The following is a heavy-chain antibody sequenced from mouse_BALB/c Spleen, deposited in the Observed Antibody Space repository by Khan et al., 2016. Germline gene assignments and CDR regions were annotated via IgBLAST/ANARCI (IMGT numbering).Heavy chain of an antibody. CDR3: ARRGYWYFDV. J-gene: IGHJ1*01. Sequence: QAQLKESGPGLVAPSQSLSITCTVSGFSLSTYSVHWVRQSPGKGLEWLGMIWGGGSTDYNSALKSRLSISQDNSKSQVFLKMNSLQTDDTAMYYCARRGYWYFDVWGAGTTVTVSS. V-gene: IGHV2-6-4*01. CDR2: IWGGGST. CDR1: GFSLSTYS.